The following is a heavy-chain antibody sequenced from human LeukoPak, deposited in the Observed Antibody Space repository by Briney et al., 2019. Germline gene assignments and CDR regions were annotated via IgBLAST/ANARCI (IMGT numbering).Heavy chain of an antibody. CDR3: ARQTTRRNWFDP. J-gene: IGHJ5*02. CDR1: GGSINNSTYY. V-gene: IGHV4-39*01. CDR2: VYYSGST. Sequence: VKPSETLSLTCTVSGGSINNSTYYWAYIRQPPGKGLEWIGSVYYSGSTCSNPSLTSRVTISVDTSKNQFSLKLSSVTAADTAVYYCARQTTRRNWFDPWGQGTLVTVSS. D-gene: IGHD1-14*01.